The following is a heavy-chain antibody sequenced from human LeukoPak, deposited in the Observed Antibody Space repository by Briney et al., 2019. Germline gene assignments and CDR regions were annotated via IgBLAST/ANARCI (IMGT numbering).Heavy chain of an antibody. D-gene: IGHD3-10*01. V-gene: IGHV3-23*01. J-gene: IGHJ4*02. CDR3: ANGYSGSKYFFDY. Sequence: PGGSLRLSCVASGLPIADFAMHWVRQAPGKGLEWVSAIGGDGRTIYYADSVKGRFTISRDNSKNTLYLQMNSLRAEDTAVYYCANGYSGSKYFFDYWGQGTLVTVSS. CDR2: IGGDGRTI. CDR1: GLPIADFA.